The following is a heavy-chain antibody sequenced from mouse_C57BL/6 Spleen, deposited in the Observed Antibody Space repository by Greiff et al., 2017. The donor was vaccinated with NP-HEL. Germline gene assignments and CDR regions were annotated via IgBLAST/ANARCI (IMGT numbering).Heavy chain of an antibody. CDR1: GYSITSGYY. V-gene: IGHV3-6*01. J-gene: IGHJ4*01. D-gene: IGHD2-4*01. CDR2: ISYDGSN. Sequence: EVKLMESGPGLVKPSQSLSLTCSVTGYSITSGYYWNWIRQFPGNKLEWMGYISYDGSNNYNPSLKNRISITRDTSKNQFFLKLNSVTTEDTATYYCARGRTWYDYDGYAMGDWGQGTSVTVSS. CDR3: ARGRTWYDYDGYAMGD.